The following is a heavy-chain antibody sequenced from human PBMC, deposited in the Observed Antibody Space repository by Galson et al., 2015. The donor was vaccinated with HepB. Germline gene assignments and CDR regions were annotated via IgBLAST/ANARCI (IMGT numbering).Heavy chain of an antibody. CDR2: FSYDGSST. Sequence: SLRLSCAASGFTFSNYAMHWVRQAPGKGLEWVATFSYDGSSTYYADSMKGQFTISRDTSKNTLYLQMNSLRAEDTAVYYCARGYCSSTSCYVFESFDLWGQGTMVTVSS. CDR3: ARGYCSSTSCYVFESFDL. J-gene: IGHJ3*01. CDR1: GFTFSNYA. V-gene: IGHV3-30*04. D-gene: IGHD2-2*01.